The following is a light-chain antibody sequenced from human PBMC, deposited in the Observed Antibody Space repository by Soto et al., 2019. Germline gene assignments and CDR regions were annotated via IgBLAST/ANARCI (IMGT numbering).Light chain of an antibody. J-gene: IGKJ5*01. CDR3: QQLYSYSS. CDR2: AAS. CDR1: QDISRY. Sequence: DIQLTQSPSFVSASVGERFTITCRASQDISRYLAWYQQKPGEAPKILMSAASTLHSGVTSRFSGSGSGTEFTLTVSYLLPEDFANYHCQQLYSYSSFGQGTRLESK. V-gene: IGKV1-9*01.